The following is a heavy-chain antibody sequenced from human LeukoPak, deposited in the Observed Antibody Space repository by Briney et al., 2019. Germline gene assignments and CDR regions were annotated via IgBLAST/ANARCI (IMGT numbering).Heavy chain of an antibody. Sequence: SETLSLTCTVSGGYITSSSYYWGWIRQPPGKGLEYIGSIYFSGSPYHNPSLKSRVTISVDTSKNQFSLKLCSVTAADTAVYYCARVEEGYGSGRRENYYYYYMDVWGKGTTVTISS. V-gene: IGHV4-39*07. J-gene: IGHJ6*03. CDR1: GGYITSSSYY. CDR2: IYFSGSP. CDR3: ARVEEGYGSGRRENYYYYYMDV. D-gene: IGHD3-10*01.